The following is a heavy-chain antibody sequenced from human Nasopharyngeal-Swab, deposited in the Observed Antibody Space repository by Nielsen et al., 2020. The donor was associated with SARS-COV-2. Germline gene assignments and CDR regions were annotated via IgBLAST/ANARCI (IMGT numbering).Heavy chain of an antibody. Sequence: GESLKISCAASGFSFRSYGMHWVRQAPGKGLAWVAVISYDGSNKDYADSVKGRFTISRDNSKNTLCLQTNSLRADDTAVYYCARGTIFGVVKRGPWDYYGMDVWGQGTTVTVSS. V-gene: IGHV3-30*03. J-gene: IGHJ6*02. CDR1: GFSFRSYG. CDR3: ARGTIFGVVKRGPWDYYGMDV. CDR2: ISYDGSNK. D-gene: IGHD3-3*01.